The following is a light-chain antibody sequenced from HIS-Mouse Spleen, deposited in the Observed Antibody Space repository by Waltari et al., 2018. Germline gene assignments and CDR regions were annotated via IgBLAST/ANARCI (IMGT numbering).Light chain of an antibody. J-gene: IGKJ4*01. CDR3: QQSYSTPRT. Sequence: DIQMTQSPSSLSASVGDRVTITCRASQSISSYLNWYQQKPGKAPKLLIYAASSLQSGVPSRFSGSGSGTEFTLTISSLQPEDFATYYCQQSYSTPRTFGGGTKVEIK. CDR2: AAS. V-gene: IGKV1-39*01. CDR1: QSISSY.